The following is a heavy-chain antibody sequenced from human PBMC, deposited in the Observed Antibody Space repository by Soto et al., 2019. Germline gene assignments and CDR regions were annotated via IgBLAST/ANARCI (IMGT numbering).Heavy chain of an antibody. Sequence: VASVKVSCKASGYTFTGYYMHWVRQAPGQGLEWMGWINPNSGGTNYAQKFQGRVTMTRDTSISTAYMELSRLRSDDTAVYYCASYPNCSGGSCYPYYYYGMDVWGQGTTVTVSS. CDR3: ASYPNCSGGSCYPYYYYGMDV. CDR2: INPNSGGT. J-gene: IGHJ6*02. V-gene: IGHV1-2*02. D-gene: IGHD2-15*01. CDR1: GYTFTGYY.